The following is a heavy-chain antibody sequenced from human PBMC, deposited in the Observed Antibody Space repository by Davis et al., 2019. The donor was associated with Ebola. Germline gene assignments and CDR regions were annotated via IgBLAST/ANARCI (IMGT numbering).Heavy chain of an antibody. CDR2: LYSGGNS. Sequence: GESLKTSCAASGYTVGSDFMLWVRQAPGKGLEWVSILYSGGNSYYADSVKGRFITSRDTSKNTLYLHMNSLTTEDTALYYCAKDSSGWYYFDYWGQGTLVTVSS. J-gene: IGHJ4*02. V-gene: IGHV3-53*01. D-gene: IGHD6-19*01. CDR1: GYTVGSDF. CDR3: AKDSSGWYYFDY.